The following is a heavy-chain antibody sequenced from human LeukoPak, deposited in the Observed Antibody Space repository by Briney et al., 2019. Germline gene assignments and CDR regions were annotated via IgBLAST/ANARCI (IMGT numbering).Heavy chain of an antibody. CDR2: IYYSGST. Sequence: PSETLSLTCSVSGGSIRSYYWNWIRQPPGKGLEWIGYIYYSGSTKYNPSLQSRVTISVDTSKNQFSLKLSSVNAADTAVYYCAREGRDGYNYAFEFWGHGTMVTVSS. J-gene: IGHJ3*01. CDR3: AREGRDGYNYAFEF. V-gene: IGHV4-59*01. D-gene: IGHD5-24*01. CDR1: GGSIRSYY.